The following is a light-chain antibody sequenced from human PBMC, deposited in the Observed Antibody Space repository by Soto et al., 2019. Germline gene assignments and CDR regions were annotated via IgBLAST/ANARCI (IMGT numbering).Light chain of an antibody. Sequence: QSVLTQPPSVSAAPGQKVTISCSGTNSNIGSYVVSWYQQLPGTAPNLLIYDNNKRDSGIPDRFSGSTSGTSATLGIAGLQTGDEADYYCGTWDVTLNAWVFGGGTKLTVL. CDR3: GTWDVTLNAWV. CDR1: NSNIGSYV. CDR2: DNN. V-gene: IGLV1-51*01. J-gene: IGLJ3*02.